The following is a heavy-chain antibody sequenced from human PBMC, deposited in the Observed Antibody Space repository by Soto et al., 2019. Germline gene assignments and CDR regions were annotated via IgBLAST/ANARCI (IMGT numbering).Heavy chain of an antibody. J-gene: IGHJ6*02. CDR3: ARIAGYSREQHPYYYYGMDV. CDR2: ISSSGSTI. D-gene: IGHD6-13*01. CDR1: GFTFINYA. Sequence: GGSLRLSCAASGFTFINYAMSWIRQAPGKGLEWVSYISSSGSTIYYADSVKGRFTISRDNAKNSLYLQMNSLRAEDTAVYYCARIAGYSREQHPYYYYGMDVWGQGTTVTVSS. V-gene: IGHV3-11*01.